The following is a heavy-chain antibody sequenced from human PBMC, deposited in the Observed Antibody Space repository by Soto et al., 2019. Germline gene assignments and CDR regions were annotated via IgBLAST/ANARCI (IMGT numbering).Heavy chain of an antibody. CDR1: VFTFGDYA. CDR3: TRHSLNAFDI. Sequence: SLRLSCTSSVFTFGDYAMNWFRQAPGKGLEWVGFIRSKAYGGTTEYAASVKGKFTISRDDSKSIAYLQMNSLKAEDTAVYYCTRHSLNAFDIWGQGTMVTVSS. CDR2: IRSKAYGGTT. V-gene: IGHV3-49*03. J-gene: IGHJ3*02. D-gene: IGHD2-15*01.